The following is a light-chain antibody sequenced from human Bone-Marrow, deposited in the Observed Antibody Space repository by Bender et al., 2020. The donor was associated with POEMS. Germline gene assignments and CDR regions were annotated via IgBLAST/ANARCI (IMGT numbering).Light chain of an antibody. V-gene: IGLV1-44*01. Sequence: QSVLTQPPSASGTPGQRVTISCSGSSSNIGTNPVNWYQQLPGTAPKLLIYINNQRPSGVPDRFSGSKSGTSASLAISGLQSGDEADYYCAAWEDSLNDWVFGGGTKLTVL. CDR2: INN. CDR3: AAWEDSLNDWV. J-gene: IGLJ3*02. CDR1: SSNIGTNP.